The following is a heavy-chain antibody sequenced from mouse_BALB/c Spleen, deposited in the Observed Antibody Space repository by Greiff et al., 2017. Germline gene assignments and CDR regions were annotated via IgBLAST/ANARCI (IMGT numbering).Heavy chain of an antibody. CDR1: GYTFTNYW. CDR2: IYPGGGYT. CDR3: ASRGDYGNSLAY. V-gene: IGHV1-63*02. Sequence: VQLQQSGPELVKPGTSVKISCKASGYTFTNYWLGWVKQRPGHGLEWIGDIYPGGGYTNYNEKFKGKATLTADTSSSTAYMQLSSLTSEDSAVYFCASRGDYGNSLAYWGQGTLVTVSA. J-gene: IGHJ3*01. D-gene: IGHD2-1*01.